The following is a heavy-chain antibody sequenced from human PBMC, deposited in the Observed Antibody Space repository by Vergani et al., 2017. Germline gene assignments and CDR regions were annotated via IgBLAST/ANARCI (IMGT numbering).Heavy chain of an antibody. CDR3: ARVNTEANGHLYYYYYMDV. J-gene: IGHJ6*03. CDR2: IDHTGRP. D-gene: IGHD4-11*01. CDR1: GGSFTSYH. Sequence: QVQLQQWGGGLLKPSETLSLTCVVNGGSFTSYHWTWIRQSPGEGLEWVGDIDHTGRPDYNPSLKSRLTMSVDKSRNKFSLTLNYVTATDTAIYFCARVNTEANGHLYYYYYMDVWGQGTAVTVS. V-gene: IGHV4-34*01.